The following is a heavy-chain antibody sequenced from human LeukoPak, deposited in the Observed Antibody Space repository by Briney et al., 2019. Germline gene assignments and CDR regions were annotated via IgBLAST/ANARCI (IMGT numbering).Heavy chain of an antibody. CDR1: GYALTELS. CDR2: VDPKDGET. V-gene: IGHV1-24*01. D-gene: IGHD3-10*01. Sequence: GASVKVSCQVSGYALTELSIHWVRQAPGKGFEWVGVVDPKDGETIYAQNFQGRVTVTDDTSTDTAYMELSGLTSEDTALYYCAGDVLVSGGSYYHGYWGQGTLVTVSS. CDR3: AGDVLVSGGSYYHGY. J-gene: IGHJ4*02.